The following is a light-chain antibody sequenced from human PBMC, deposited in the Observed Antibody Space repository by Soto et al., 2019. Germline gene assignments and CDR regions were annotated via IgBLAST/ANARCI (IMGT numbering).Light chain of an antibody. Sequence: HSALTQPPSASGSPGQSVTISCTGTSSDVGGYNYVSWYQQHPGKAPKLMIYEVSKRPSGVPDRFSGSKSSNAASLTVSGLQAEDEADYYCSSYAGSSNLVFGGGTKLTVL. CDR3: SSYAGSSNLV. V-gene: IGLV2-8*01. CDR2: EVS. J-gene: IGLJ2*01. CDR1: SSDVGGYNY.